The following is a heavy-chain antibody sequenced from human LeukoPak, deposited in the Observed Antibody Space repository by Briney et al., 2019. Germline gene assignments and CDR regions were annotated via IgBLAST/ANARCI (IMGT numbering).Heavy chain of an antibody. CDR1: GGTFSSYT. D-gene: IGHD3-22*01. CDR3: ARGMGLVLASTSFDI. J-gene: IGHJ3*02. CDR2: IIPIFGTA. Sequence: SVKVSCKASGGTFSSYTISWARQAPGQGLEWMGRIIPIFGTANYAQKFQGRVTITTDESTSTAYMELSSLRSEDTAVYYCARGMGLVLASTSFDIWGQGTMVTVSS. V-gene: IGHV1-69*05.